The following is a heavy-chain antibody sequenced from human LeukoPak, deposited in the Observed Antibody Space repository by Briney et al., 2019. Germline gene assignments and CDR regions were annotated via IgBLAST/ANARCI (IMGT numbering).Heavy chain of an antibody. Sequence: GGSLRLSCAASGFTFSSYSMNWVRQAPGKGLEWVSSISSSSSYIYYGDSVKVRFTISRDNAKNSLYLQMNSLRAENTAVYYCARAYVVVPAALDYWGQGTLVTVSS. V-gene: IGHV3-21*01. CDR3: ARAYVVVPAALDY. CDR2: ISSSSSYI. CDR1: GFTFSSYS. J-gene: IGHJ4*02. D-gene: IGHD2-2*01.